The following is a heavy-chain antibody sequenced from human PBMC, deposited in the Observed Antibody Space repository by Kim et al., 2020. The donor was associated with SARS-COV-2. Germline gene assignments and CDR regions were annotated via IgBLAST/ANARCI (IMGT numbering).Heavy chain of an antibody. CDR2: IIPIFGTA. CDR1: GGTFSSYA. CDR3: ARARFYSSSWYGKDYYYYYGMDV. Sequence: ASVKVSCKASGGTFSSYAISWVRQAPGQGLEWMGGIIPIFGTANYAQKFQGRVTITADESTSTAYMELSSLRSEDTAVYYCARARFYSSSWYGKDYYYYYGMDVWGQGTTVTVSS. D-gene: IGHD6-13*01. J-gene: IGHJ6*02. V-gene: IGHV1-69*13.